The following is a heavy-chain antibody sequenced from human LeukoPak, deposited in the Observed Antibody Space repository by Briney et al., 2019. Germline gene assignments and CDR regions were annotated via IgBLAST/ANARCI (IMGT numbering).Heavy chain of an antibody. J-gene: IGHJ6*04. CDR3: ARGEAYYGSGSYFANYYGMDV. Sequence: GGSLRLSCAASGFTLSSYSMNWVRQAPGKGLEWVSSISSSSSYIYYADSVKGRFTISRDNAKNSLYLQMNSLRAEDTAVYYCARGEAYYGSGSYFANYYGMDVWGKGTTVTVSS. CDR1: GFTLSSYS. CDR2: ISSSSSYI. D-gene: IGHD3-10*01. V-gene: IGHV3-21*01.